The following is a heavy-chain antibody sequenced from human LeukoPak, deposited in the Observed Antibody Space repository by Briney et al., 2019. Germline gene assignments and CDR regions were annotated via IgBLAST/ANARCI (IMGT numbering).Heavy chain of an antibody. Sequence: GGSLRLSCAVSGFTFSSYWMSWVRQAPGKGLEWVAKINQYGTEKYYVDSVKGRFTISRDNAKSSVYLQMNSLRVEDTAVYYCARGTESLYYYGMDVWGQGTTVTVSS. CDR3: ARGTESLYYYGMDV. J-gene: IGHJ6*02. V-gene: IGHV3-7*02. CDR1: GFTFSSYW. D-gene: IGHD3/OR15-3a*01. CDR2: INQYGTEK.